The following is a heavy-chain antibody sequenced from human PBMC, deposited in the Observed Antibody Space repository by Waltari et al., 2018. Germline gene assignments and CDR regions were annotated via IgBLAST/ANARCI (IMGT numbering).Heavy chain of an antibody. J-gene: IGHJ4*02. D-gene: IGHD6-19*01. CDR1: GFTFSSYS. CDR3: ARDQSQTPQWLVNIDY. CDR2: ISSSSSTI. Sequence: EVQLVESGGGLVQHGGSLRLSCAASGFTFSSYSLNWVRQAPGKGLEWVSYISSSSSTIYYADSVKGRFTISRDNAKNSLYLQMNSLRAEDTAVYYCARDQSQTPQWLVNIDYWGQGTLVTVSS. V-gene: IGHV3-48*04.